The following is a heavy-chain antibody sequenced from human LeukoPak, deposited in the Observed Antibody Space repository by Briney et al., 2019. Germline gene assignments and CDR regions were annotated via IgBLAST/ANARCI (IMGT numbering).Heavy chain of an antibody. J-gene: IGHJ3*02. CDR1: GFTFSSYW. D-gene: IGHD4-17*01. CDR3: ARDPTVTNFHDAFDI. Sequence: GGFLRLSCAASGFTFSSYWMSWVRQAPGKGLEWVATIKQDGSQKEYVDSVKGRFTISRDNAKNSLYLQMNSLRAEDTAVYYCARDPTVTNFHDAFDIWGQETMVTVSS. V-gene: IGHV3-7*05. CDR2: IKQDGSQK.